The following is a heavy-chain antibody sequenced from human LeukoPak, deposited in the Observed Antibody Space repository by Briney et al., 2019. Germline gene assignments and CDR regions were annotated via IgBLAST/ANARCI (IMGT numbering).Heavy chain of an antibody. CDR1: GYSISSSYY. D-gene: IGHD7-27*01. Sequence: SGTLSLTCAVSGYSISSSYYWGWIRQPPGKGLEWIGSIYHSGSTYYNPSLKSRVTISVDTSKNQFSLKLSSVTAADTAVYYCARQFGWGKYQYYSDYCGQGTLVTVSS. CDR3: ARQFGWGKYQYYSDY. J-gene: IGHJ4*02. V-gene: IGHV4-38-2*01. CDR2: IYHSGST.